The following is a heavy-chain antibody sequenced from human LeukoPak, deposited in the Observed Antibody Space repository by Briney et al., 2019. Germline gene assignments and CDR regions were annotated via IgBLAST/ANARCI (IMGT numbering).Heavy chain of an antibody. V-gene: IGHV1-46*01. J-gene: IGHJ4*02. CDR3: ARGSCSGGSCYGLDY. CDR1: GYAFSNHG. CDR2: INPSGGST. Sequence: ASVKVSCKASGYAFSNHGVTWVRQARGQGLEWMGIINPSGGSTSYAQKFQGRVTMTRDTSTSTVYMELSSLRSEDTAVYYCARGSCSGGSCYGLDYWGQGTLVTVSS. D-gene: IGHD2-15*01.